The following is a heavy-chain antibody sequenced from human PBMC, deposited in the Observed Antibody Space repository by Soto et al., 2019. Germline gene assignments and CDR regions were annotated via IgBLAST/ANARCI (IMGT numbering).Heavy chain of an antibody. CDR1: GGTFSDYA. D-gene: IGHD6-13*01. Sequence: QVQLVQSGAEVRKSGSSVKVSCKAAGGTFSDYALSWVRQAPGQGLEWMGGIIPMFATTNYAQKFQGRVTITADDSATTGHMELSSLKSEDTAVYYCARGRGIGVSSTWNIYWYYNMDVWGQGTTVTVSS. CDR2: IIPMFATT. CDR3: ARGRGIGVSSTWNIYWYYNMDV. V-gene: IGHV1-69*01. J-gene: IGHJ6*02.